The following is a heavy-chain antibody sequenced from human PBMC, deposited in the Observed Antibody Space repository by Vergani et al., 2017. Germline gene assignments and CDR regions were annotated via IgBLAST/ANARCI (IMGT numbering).Heavy chain of an antibody. CDR1: GYTFTGYY. CDR2: INPNSGGT. V-gene: IGHV1-2*02. J-gene: IGHJ6*03. Sequence: QVQLVQSGAEVKKPGASVKVSCKASGYTFTGYYMHWVRQAPGQGLEWMGWINPNSGGTNYAQKFQGRVTMTRDTSISIAYMELSRLSFEDAAVYYCARSTDYPDDYVSSDYFRRTLDVWGKGTTVTVS. D-gene: IGHD4/OR15-4a*01. CDR3: ARSTDYPDDYVSSDYFRRTLDV.